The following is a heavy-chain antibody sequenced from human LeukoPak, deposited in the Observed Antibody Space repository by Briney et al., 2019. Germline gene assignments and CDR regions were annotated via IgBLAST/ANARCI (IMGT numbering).Heavy chain of an antibody. Sequence: ASVKVSCKASGYTFTSYDINWVRQATGQGLEWMGWMNPNSGNTGYAQKFQGGVTMTRNTSISTAYMELSSLRSEDTAVYYCAREVYLVRYFDWLLHHYGMDVWGQGTTVTVSS. D-gene: IGHD3-9*01. J-gene: IGHJ6*02. CDR2: MNPNSGNT. V-gene: IGHV1-8*01. CDR1: GYTFTSYD. CDR3: AREVYLVRYFDWLLHHYGMDV.